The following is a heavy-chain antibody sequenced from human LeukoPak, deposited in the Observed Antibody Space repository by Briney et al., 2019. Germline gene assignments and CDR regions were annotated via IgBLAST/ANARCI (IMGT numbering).Heavy chain of an antibody. CDR2: IYYSGST. V-gene: IGHV4-59*01. CDR3: AGVYYYMDV. J-gene: IGHJ6*03. CDR1: GGSISSYY. Sequence: SETLSLTCTVSGGSISSYYWSWIRQPPGKGLEWIGYIYYSGSTNYNPPLKGRVTISVDTSKNQFSLKLSSVTAADTAVYYCAGVYYYMDVWGKGTTVTVSS.